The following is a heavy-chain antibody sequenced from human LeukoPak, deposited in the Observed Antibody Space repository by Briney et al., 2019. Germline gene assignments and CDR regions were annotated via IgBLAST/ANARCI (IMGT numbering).Heavy chain of an antibody. CDR2: FIPVFGTE. V-gene: IGHV1-69*06. CDR3: ARDANHYHYMDV. D-gene: IGHD4/OR15-4a*01. J-gene: IGHJ6*03. Sequence: SVKVSYKASERTFRTYAISWVRQAPGEGLEWMGRFIPVFGTENYAQKFQDRVTITADKSTTTAYMELRSLRSEDTAVCYCARDANHYHYMDVWGRGTTVIVSS. CDR1: ERTFRTYA.